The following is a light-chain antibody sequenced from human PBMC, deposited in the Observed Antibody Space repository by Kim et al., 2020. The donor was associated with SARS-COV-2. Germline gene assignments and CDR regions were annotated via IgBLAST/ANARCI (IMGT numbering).Light chain of an antibody. Sequence: DIQMTQSPSTLSASVGDRVTITCRASQSVSPWLAWYQQRPGKAPNLLIYKTSTLNTGVPSRFSGSGSGTEFTLTISSLQPDDFATYYCQQYYTYSSFGQGTKVDIK. CDR1: QSVSPW. J-gene: IGKJ1*01. CDR3: QQYYTYSS. CDR2: KTS. V-gene: IGKV1-5*03.